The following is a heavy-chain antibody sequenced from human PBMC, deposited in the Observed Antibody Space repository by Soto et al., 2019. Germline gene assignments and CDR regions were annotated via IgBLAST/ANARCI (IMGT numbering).Heavy chain of an antibody. CDR1: GYTFTSYG. D-gene: IGHD1-1*01. CDR2: ISAHNGNT. J-gene: IGHJ4*02. CDR3: ARGRYGDY. Sequence: QVHLVQSGAEVKKPGASVKVSCKASGYTFTSYGITWVRQAPGQGLEWMGWISAHNGNTDYAQKRQGRVIVTRDTATTTAYMELRSLRSVATAVYYCARGRYGDYWGQGALVTVSS. V-gene: IGHV1-18*01.